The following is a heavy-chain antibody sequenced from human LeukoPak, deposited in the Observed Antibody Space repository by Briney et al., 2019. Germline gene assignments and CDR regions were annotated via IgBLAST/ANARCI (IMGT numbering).Heavy chain of an antibody. V-gene: IGHV4-34*01. CDR2: INHSGST. Sequence: PSETLSLTCAVYGGSFSGYYWSWIRQPPGKGLEWIGEINHSGSTNYNPSLKSRVTISVDTSKNQFSLKLSSVAAADTAVYYCARRAYYYGSGGYFYYYYYMDVWGKGTTVTISS. CDR1: GGSFSGYY. D-gene: IGHD3-10*01. CDR3: ARRAYYYGSGGYFYYYYYMDV. J-gene: IGHJ6*03.